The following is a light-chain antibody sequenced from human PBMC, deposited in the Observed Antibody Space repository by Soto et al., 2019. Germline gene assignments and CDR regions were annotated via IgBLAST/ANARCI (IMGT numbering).Light chain of an antibody. CDR3: QENYSSPLT. V-gene: IGKV1-39*01. Sequence: DIQITQSPSSRSASVGDRVTITSRASQSISSYLNWYQPKPGKAPKLLIYAASSLQSGVPSRFSGSGSGTDFTLTISSLQPEDFATYDCQENYSSPLTFGPGTKVDIK. J-gene: IGKJ3*01. CDR2: AAS. CDR1: QSISSY.